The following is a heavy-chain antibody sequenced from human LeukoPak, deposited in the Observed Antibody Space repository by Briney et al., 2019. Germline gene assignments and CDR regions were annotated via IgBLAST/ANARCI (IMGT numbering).Heavy chain of an antibody. D-gene: IGHD3-22*01. V-gene: IGHV3-74*01. CDR2: ISSDGATT. J-gene: IGHJ4*02. Sequence: GGSLRFSCAASGFSFSNYSMLWVRQAPGVGLVSVSRISSDGATTIYADSVKGRFTTSRDNAKNTLYLQMNSLRAEDTAVYYCARDDSNGIDYWGQRTLVTVSS. CDR3: ARDDSNGIDY. CDR1: GFSFSNYS.